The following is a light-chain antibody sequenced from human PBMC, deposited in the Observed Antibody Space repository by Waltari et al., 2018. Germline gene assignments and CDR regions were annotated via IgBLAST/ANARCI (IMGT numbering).Light chain of an antibody. J-gene: IGKJ1*01. CDR1: QSISSY. CDR3: QQSYSTPRT. V-gene: IGKV1-39*01. CDR2: AAS. Sequence: DIQMTQSPSSLSASVGDRVTITCRARQSISSYLNWYQQKPGKAPKLRIYAASNLQNGGPSRFSGSGSGTDFTLTISSLQPEDFATYYCQQSYSTPRTFGQGTKVEIK.